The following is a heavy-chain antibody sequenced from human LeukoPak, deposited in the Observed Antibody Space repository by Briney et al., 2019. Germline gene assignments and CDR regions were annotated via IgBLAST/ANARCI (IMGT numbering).Heavy chain of an antibody. Sequence: ASVKVSCKASGYTFTGYYMHWVRQAPGQGLEWMGWINPNSGGTNYAQKFQGRVTMTRDTSISTAYMELSRLRSDDTAVYYCASERGPYSYGTGFDPWGQGTLVTVSS. J-gene: IGHJ5*02. V-gene: IGHV1-2*02. CDR3: ASERGPYSYGTGFDP. D-gene: IGHD5-18*01. CDR1: GYTFTGYY. CDR2: INPNSGGT.